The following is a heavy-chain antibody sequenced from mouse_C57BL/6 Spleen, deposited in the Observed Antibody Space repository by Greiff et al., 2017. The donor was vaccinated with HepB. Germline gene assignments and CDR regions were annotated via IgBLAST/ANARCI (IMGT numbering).Heavy chain of an antibody. D-gene: IGHD1-1*02. CDR3: ARYYGTFDV. J-gene: IGHJ1*03. V-gene: IGHV1-69*01. CDR1: GHTFTSYW. CDR2: IDPSDSYT. Sequence: QVQLKQPGAELVMPGASVKLSCKASGHTFTSYWMHWVKQRPGQGLEWIGEIDPSDSYTNYNQKFKGKSTLTVDKSSSTAYMQLSSLTSEDSAVYYCARYYGTFDVWGTGTTVTVSS.